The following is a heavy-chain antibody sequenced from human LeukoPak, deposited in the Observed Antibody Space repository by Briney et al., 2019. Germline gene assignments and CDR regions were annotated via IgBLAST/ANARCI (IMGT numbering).Heavy chain of an antibody. CDR1: GYTFTGYY. Sequence: ASVKVSCKGSGYTFTGYYMHWVRQAPGQGLEWMGRINPNSGGTNYAQKFQGRVTMTRDTSISTAYMELSRLRSDDTAVYYCAGTGIAVAGIRNDYWGQGTLVTVSS. CDR2: INPNSGGT. CDR3: AGTGIAVAGIRNDY. D-gene: IGHD6-19*01. V-gene: IGHV1-2*06. J-gene: IGHJ4*02.